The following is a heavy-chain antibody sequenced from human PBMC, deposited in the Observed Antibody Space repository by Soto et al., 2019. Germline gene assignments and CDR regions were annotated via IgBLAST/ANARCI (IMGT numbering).Heavy chain of an antibody. CDR1: GYTFTGYY. D-gene: IGHD4-17*01. Sequence: ASVKVSCKASGYTFTGYYIHWVRQAPGQGLEWVGWINPNSAGTKYTQKFQGRVTMTRDTSIFTAYMDLSSLRSDDTAVYYCARYQTTVHTVYFYHAMDVWGQGTTVTVSS. J-gene: IGHJ6*02. V-gene: IGHV1-2*02. CDR2: INPNSAGT. CDR3: ARYQTTVHTVYFYHAMDV.